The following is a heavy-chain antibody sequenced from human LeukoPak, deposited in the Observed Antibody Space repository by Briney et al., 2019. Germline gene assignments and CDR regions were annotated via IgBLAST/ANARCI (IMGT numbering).Heavy chain of an antibody. CDR3: ARGERWLQSGGSDY. CDR2: TRNKANSYTT. J-gene: IGHJ4*02. CDR1: GFTFSDHY. V-gene: IGHV3-72*01. Sequence: PGGSLRLSCAASGFTFSDHYMDWVRQAPGKGLEWVGRTRNKANSYTTEYAASVKGRFTISRDDSKNSLYLQMNSLKTEDTAVYYCARGERWLQSGGSDYWGQGTLVTVSS. D-gene: IGHD5-24*01.